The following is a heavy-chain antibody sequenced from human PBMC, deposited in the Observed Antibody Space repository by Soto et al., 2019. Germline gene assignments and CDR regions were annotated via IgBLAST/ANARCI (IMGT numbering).Heavy chain of an antibody. Sequence: PSETLSLTCAVSGGSISSSNWWSWVRQPPGKGLEWIGEIYHSGSTNYNPSLKSRVTISVDESKNQFSLKLSSVTAADTAVYYCARKGGAAGDIDYWGQGTLVTVSS. CDR2: IYHSGST. CDR3: ARKGGAAGDIDY. V-gene: IGHV4-4*02. D-gene: IGHD6-13*01. J-gene: IGHJ4*02. CDR1: GGSISSSNW.